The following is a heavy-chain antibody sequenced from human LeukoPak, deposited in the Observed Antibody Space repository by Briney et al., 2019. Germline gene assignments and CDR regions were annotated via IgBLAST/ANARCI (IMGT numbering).Heavy chain of an antibody. V-gene: IGHV3-30-3*02. CDR3: AKRDNDYYDSSGPMGYFDY. CDR1: GFTFSRYA. CDR2: ISDDGNTQ. Sequence: GGSLRLSCAASGFTFSRYAMHWVRQAPGKGLEWEAVISDDGNTQHCVDSVEGRFTISRDNSKNTLYLQMNSLRAEDTAVYYCAKRDNDYYDSSGPMGYFDYWGQGTLVTVSS. D-gene: IGHD3-22*01. J-gene: IGHJ4*02.